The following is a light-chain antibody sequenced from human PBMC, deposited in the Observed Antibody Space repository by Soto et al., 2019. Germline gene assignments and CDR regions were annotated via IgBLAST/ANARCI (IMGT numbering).Light chain of an antibody. CDR3: QQLHDYPIT. J-gene: IGKJ5*01. CDR1: QSVSSSY. V-gene: IGKV3-20*01. CDR2: GAS. Sequence: EIVLTQSPGTLSLSPGERATLSFRASQSVSSSYLAWYQQKPGQAPRLLIYGASSRATGIPDRFSGSGSGTDFTLTISSLQPEDFATYYCQQLHDYPITFGQGTRLEIK.